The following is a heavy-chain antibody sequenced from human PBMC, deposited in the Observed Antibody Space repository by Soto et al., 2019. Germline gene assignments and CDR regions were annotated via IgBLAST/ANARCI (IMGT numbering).Heavy chain of an antibody. J-gene: IGHJ6*02. V-gene: IGHV4-31*03. CDR2: IYYSGST. CDR3: ARGARDSNYGMDV. Sequence: SETLSLTCTVSGGSISSSSYYWGWIRQHPGKGLEWIGYIYYSGSTYYNPSLKSRVTISVDTSKNQFSLKLSSVTAADTAVYYCARGARDSNYGMDVWGQGTTVTVSS. CDR1: GGSISSSSYY. D-gene: IGHD4-4*01.